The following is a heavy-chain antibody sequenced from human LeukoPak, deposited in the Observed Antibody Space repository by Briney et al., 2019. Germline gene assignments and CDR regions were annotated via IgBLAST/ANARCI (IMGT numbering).Heavy chain of an antibody. CDR3: ATLDPYYDSSGYFFDY. V-gene: IGHV1-69*01. CDR1: GGTFSSYA. Sequence: SVKVSCKASGGTFSSYAISWVRQAPGQGLEWMGGIITIFGTANYAQKFQGRVTITADESTSTAYMELSSLRSEDTAVYYCATLDPYYDSSGYFFDYWGQGTLVTVSS. D-gene: IGHD3-22*01. CDR2: IITIFGTA. J-gene: IGHJ4*02.